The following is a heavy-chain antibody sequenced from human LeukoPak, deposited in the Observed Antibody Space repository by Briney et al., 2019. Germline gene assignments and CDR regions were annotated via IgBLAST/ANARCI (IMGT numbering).Heavy chain of an antibody. J-gene: IGHJ4*02. CDR2: INSDGSYT. Sequence: PGGSLRLSCAASGFTFSSYWMHWVRQTPGKGLVWVSRINSDGSYTSYADSVKGRFTISRDNAKNTLYLQMNSLRAEDTAVYYCARERLSSGQRFSDYWGQGTLVTVSS. V-gene: IGHV3-74*01. CDR1: GFTFSSYW. CDR3: ARERLSSGQRFSDY. D-gene: IGHD6-19*01.